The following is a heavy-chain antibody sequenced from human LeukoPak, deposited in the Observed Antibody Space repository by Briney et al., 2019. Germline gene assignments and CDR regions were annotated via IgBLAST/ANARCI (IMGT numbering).Heavy chain of an antibody. J-gene: IGHJ4*02. D-gene: IGHD3-16*01. CDR3: ARIEGDNSLDY. Sequence: SETLSLTCTVSGGSINDYYWSWIRQPPGKGLEWIAYIHYSGSTNYNPSLKSRVIILIDTSRSQLSLKLSSVTAADTAVYYCARIEGDNSLDYWGQGTLVTVSS. V-gene: IGHV4-59*01. CDR2: IHYSGST. CDR1: GGSINDYY.